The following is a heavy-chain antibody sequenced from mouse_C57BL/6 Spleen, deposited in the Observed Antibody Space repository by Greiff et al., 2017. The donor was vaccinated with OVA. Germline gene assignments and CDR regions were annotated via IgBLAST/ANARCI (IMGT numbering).Heavy chain of an antibody. J-gene: IGHJ2*01. CDR1: GFTFSSYA. CDR3: ARDNTRVTTVYFGD. Sequence: EVHLVESGGGLVKPGGSLKLSCAASGFTFSSYAMSWVRQTPEKRLEWVATISDGGSYTSYPDTVTGRFTISRDNAKNNLYLQMSHLKSEDTAMYYCARDNTRVTTVYFGDWGQGTTLTVSS. D-gene: IGHD2-5*01. V-gene: IGHV5-4*01. CDR2: ISDGGSYT.